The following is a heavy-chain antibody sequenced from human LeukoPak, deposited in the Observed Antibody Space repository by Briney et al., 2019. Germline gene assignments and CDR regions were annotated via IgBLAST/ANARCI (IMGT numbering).Heavy chain of an antibody. J-gene: IGHJ6*02. D-gene: IGHD2-2*02. V-gene: IGHV1-69*04. Sequence: SVKVSCKASGGSFSINAISWVRQAPGQGLEWMGRFIPILGIATYAQKFQGRVTITADRSTSTAYMELSSLRSEDTAVYYCARIQAVGVPVAIDAYYSYGMDVWGQGTAVTVPS. CDR2: FIPILGIA. CDR3: ARIQAVGVPVAIDAYYSYGMDV. CDR1: GGSFSINA.